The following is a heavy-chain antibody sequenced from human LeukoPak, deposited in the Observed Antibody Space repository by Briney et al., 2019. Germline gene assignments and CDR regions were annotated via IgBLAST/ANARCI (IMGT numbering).Heavy chain of an antibody. CDR1: VYTFTSYG. Sequence: ASVKVSCKSSVYTFTSYGIIWVRQAPGQGLEWMGWISAYNGNTNYAQKLQGRVTMTTDTSTSTAYMELRSLRSDDTAVYYCAGDRGPYCSGGSCYSIGYWGQGTLVTVSS. J-gene: IGHJ4*02. D-gene: IGHD2-15*01. CDR3: AGDRGPYCSGGSCYSIGY. CDR2: ISAYNGNT. V-gene: IGHV1-18*01.